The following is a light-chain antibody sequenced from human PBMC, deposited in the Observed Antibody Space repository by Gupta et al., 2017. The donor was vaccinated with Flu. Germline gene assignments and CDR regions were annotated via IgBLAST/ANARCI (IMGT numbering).Light chain of an antibody. CDR2: GAS. Sequence: PGERVTLSCRASQSVSSSYLTWYQQKPGQAPRLLIYGASTRATSIPARFSGSGSGTDFTLTISSLQPEDFAVYYCQQDYNLPWTFGYETKVEI. V-gene: IGKV3-7*04. J-gene: IGKJ1*01. CDR1: QSVSSSY. CDR3: QQDYNLPWT.